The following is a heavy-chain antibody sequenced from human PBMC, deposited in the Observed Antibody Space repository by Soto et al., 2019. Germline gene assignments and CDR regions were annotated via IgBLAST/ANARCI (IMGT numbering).Heavy chain of an antibody. CDR3: ARVTRGDYLLTFSLRGMDV. J-gene: IGHJ6*02. CDR2: INDSGIT. Sequence: QVQLQQWGAGLLKPSETLSLTCSVYGGSFSGYYWSWIRQPPGKGLEWIGEINDSGITNYNPSLKSQVTMSVDTSKNQLSLKLNSVTAADTAVYYCARVTRGDYLLTFSLRGMDVWGQGTTVTVSS. CDR1: GGSFSGYY. V-gene: IGHV4-34*01. D-gene: IGHD4-17*01.